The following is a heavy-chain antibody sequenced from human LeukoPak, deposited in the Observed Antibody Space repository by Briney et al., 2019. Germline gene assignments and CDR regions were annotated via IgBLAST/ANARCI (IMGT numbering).Heavy chain of an antibody. V-gene: IGHV3-73*01. CDR1: GFTFSRNG. D-gene: IGHD1-1*01. J-gene: IGHJ3*02. CDR2: IRSKPNFYAT. CDR3: SRLGYGI. Sequence: GRSLRLSCAASGFTFSRNGMHWVRQAPGKGLEWVGRIRSKPNFYATAYAASVKGRFSISRDDSKTTAYLQMDNVKAEDTAVYYCSRLGYGIRGQGTRVTVSS.